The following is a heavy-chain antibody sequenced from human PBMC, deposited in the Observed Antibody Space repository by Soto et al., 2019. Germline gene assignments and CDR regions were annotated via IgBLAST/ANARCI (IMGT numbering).Heavy chain of an antibody. D-gene: IGHD6-6*01. CDR1: GFTFSSYA. CDR2: ISGSDDST. J-gene: IGHJ4*02. CDR3: AIRLSTSAFDY. V-gene: IGHV3-23*01. Sequence: EVQLLESGGGLVQPGESLRLSCAASGFTFSSYAMSWVRQAPGKGLEWVSVISGSDDSTYYAASVKGRFTISRDNTKNTLYLRMTSLRAEDSAVYYWAIRLSTSAFDYWSQGTLGTVAS.